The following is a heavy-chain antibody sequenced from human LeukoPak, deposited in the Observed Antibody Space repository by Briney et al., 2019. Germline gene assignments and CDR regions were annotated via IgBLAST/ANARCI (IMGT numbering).Heavy chain of an antibody. CDR2: IKSKTDGGTT. J-gene: IGHJ4*02. V-gene: IGHV3-15*01. Sequence: GGSLRLSCAASGFTFSNAWMSWVRQAPGKGLEWVGRIKSKTDGGTTDYAAPVKGRFTISRDDSKNTLYLQMNGLKTEDTAVYYCTTETLYYDFWSGLLDYWGQGTLVTVSS. CDR1: GFTFSNAW. D-gene: IGHD3-3*01. CDR3: TTETLYYDFWSGLLDY.